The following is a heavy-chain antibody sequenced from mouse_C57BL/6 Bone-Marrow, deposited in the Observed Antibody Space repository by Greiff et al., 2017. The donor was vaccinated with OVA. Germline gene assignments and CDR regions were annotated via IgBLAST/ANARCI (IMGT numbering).Heavy chain of an antibody. J-gene: IGHJ4*01. CDR3: ARQAIYYDYDGRLYYAMDY. D-gene: IGHD2-4*01. CDR1: GFTFSSYG. Sequence: EVQLKESGGDLVKPGGSLKLSCAASGFTFSSYGMSWVRQTPDKRLEWVATISSGGSYTYYPDSVKGRFTISRDNAKNTLYLQMSSLKSEDTAMYYCARQAIYYDYDGRLYYAMDYWGQGTSVTVSS. V-gene: IGHV5-6*01. CDR2: ISSGGSYT.